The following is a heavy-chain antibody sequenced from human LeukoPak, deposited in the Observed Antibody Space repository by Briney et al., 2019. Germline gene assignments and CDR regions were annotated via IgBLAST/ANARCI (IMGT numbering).Heavy chain of an antibody. Sequence: SETLSLTCAVYGGSFSAYYWSWIRQPPGKGLEWIGEINHSGSTKYNPSLKSRVTISVDTSKNQFSLKVNSVTAADTAVYYCARGHYYDSSGYPIWWFDPWGQGTLVTVSS. CDR1: GGSFSAYY. D-gene: IGHD3-22*01. V-gene: IGHV4-34*01. CDR3: ARGHYYDSSGYPIWWFDP. CDR2: INHSGST. J-gene: IGHJ5*02.